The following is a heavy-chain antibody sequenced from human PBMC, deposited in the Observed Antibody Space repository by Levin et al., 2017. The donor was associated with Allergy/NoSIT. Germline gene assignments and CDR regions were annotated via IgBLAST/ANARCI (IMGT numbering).Heavy chain of an antibody. Sequence: RPGGSLRLSCAASEFTFSNYSMNWVRQAPGKGLEWVSYISSSSRNIYYADSVKGRFTISRDNAKNSLYLQMNSLRAEDTAVYYCARDHRGYDIWGQGTMVTVSS. CDR3: ARDHRGYDI. CDR1: EFTFSNYS. D-gene: IGHD3-16*01. J-gene: IGHJ3*02. V-gene: IGHV3-48*01. CDR2: ISSSSRNI.